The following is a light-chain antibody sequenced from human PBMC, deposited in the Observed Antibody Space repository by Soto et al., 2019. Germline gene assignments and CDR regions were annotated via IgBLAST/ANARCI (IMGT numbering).Light chain of an antibody. CDR1: QSVSSSN. V-gene: IGKV3-20*01. CDR3: QQHGSGPWT. J-gene: IGKJ1*01. CDR2: VAS. Sequence: EIVLTQSPDTLSLSPGERATLSCRASQSVSSSNLAWYQHKPGQAPRLLIYVASRRATGISDRFSGSGSGTEFSVTITRLEPEDFAVYYCQQHGSGPWTFGQGTKVEIK.